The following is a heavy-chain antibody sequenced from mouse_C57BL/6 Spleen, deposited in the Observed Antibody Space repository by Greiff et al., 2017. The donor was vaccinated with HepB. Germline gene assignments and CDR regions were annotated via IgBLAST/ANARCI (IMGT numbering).Heavy chain of an antibody. CDR1: GFTFSSYG. V-gene: IGHV5-6*02. J-gene: IGHJ2*01. D-gene: IGHD5-1-1*01. Sequence: DVMLVESGGDLVKPGGSLKLSCAASGFTFSSYGMSWVRQTPDKRLEWVATISSGGSYTYYPDSVKGRFTISRDNAKNTLYLQMSSLKSEDTAMYYCARHTDYLDYWGQGTTLTVSS. CDR3: ARHTDYLDY. CDR2: ISSGGSYT.